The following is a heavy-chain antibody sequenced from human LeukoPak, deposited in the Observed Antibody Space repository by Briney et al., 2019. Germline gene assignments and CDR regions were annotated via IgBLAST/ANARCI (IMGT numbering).Heavy chain of an antibody. V-gene: IGHV3-53*01. Sequence: PGGSLRLSCAASGFTVSSNHMSWVRQAPGKGLKWVSIIYSGGTTYYADSVKGRFTISRDNSKNTLYLQMNTLRAEDMAVYYCARDADYGGSPDAFDVWGRGTIVTVSS. CDR2: IYSGGTT. CDR1: GFTVSSNH. CDR3: ARDADYGGSPDAFDV. D-gene: IGHD4-23*01. J-gene: IGHJ3*01.